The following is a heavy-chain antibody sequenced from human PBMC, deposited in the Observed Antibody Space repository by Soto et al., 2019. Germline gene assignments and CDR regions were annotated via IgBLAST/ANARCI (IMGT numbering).Heavy chain of an antibody. J-gene: IGHJ4*02. CDR3: ARRSSGWYFDY. Sequence: EVQLLEYGGGLVQPGGSLRLSCAASGFTFSSYAMSWVRQAPGKGLEWVSVISGSGGSTYYADSVKGRFTISRDNSKNTLYLQMNSLRAEDTAVYYCARRSSGWYFDYWGQGTLVTVSS. D-gene: IGHD6-19*01. CDR1: GFTFSSYA. CDR2: ISGSGGST. V-gene: IGHV3-23*01.